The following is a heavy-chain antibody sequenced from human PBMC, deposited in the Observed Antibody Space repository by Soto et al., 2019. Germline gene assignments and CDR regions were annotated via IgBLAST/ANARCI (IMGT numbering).Heavy chain of an antibody. D-gene: IGHD4-17*01. Sequence: SETLSLTCAVYGGSFSGYYWSWIRQPPGKGLEWIGEINHSGSTNYNPSLKSRVTISVDTSKNQFSLKLSSVTAADTAVYYCARGELLHYGANYYYYGMDVWGQGTTVTVSS. CDR3: ARGELLHYGANYYYYGMDV. CDR1: GGSFSGYY. V-gene: IGHV4-34*01. J-gene: IGHJ6*02. CDR2: INHSGST.